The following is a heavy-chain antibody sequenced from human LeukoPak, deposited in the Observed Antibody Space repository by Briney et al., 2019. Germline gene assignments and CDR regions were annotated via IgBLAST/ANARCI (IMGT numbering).Heavy chain of an antibody. CDR2: IKQDGSEK. CDR1: GFTFSSYW. J-gene: IGHJ4*02. D-gene: IGHD3-16*01. V-gene: IGHV3-7*03. CDR3: ASMGGGMGPYYFDY. Sequence: GGSLRLSCAASGFTFSSYWMSWVRQAPGKGLEWVANIKQDGSEKYYVDSVKGRFTISRDNAKNSLYPQMNSLRAEDTAVYYCASMGGGMGPYYFDYWVQGTLVTVSS.